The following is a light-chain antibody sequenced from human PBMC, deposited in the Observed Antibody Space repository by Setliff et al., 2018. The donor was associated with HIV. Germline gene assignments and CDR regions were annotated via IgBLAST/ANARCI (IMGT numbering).Light chain of an antibody. CDR1: RSVLSSSNNKNF. V-gene: IGKV4-1*01. CDR3: QQYYDTPWT. Sequence: DIVMTQSPDSLAVSMGERATINCKSSRSVLSSSNNKNFLAWYQQKPGQPPKLLIYWAPTRESGVPDRFSGSESGTEFTLIISSLPSEDVAVYYCQQYYDTPWTFGQGTKVDI. CDR2: WAP. J-gene: IGKJ1*01.